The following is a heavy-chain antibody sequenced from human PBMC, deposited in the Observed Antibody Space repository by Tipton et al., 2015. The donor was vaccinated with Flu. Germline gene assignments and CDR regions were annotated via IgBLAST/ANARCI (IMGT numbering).Heavy chain of an antibody. CDR2: INSDGSTT. CDR1: GFTFSTYW. V-gene: IGHV3-74*03. D-gene: IGHD2-21*02. CDR3: ARDRVTPDYYYVMDV. J-gene: IGHJ6*02. Sequence: GSLRLSCAASGFTFSTYWMYWVRQAPGKGLVWVSRINSDGSTTTYADSVRDRFTISRDNAKNTLYLQMNSLRGDDTAVYYCARDRVTPDYYYVMDVWGQGTTVTVSS.